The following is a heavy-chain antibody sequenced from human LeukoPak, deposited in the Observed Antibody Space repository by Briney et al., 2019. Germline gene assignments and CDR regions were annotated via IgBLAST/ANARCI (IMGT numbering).Heavy chain of an antibody. CDR1: GFTFSSYS. CDR2: ISSSSSYI. J-gene: IGHJ6*02. V-gene: IGHV3-21*01. Sequence: GGSLRLSCAASGFTFSSYSMNWVRQAPGKGLEWVSSISSSSSYIYYADSVKGRFTISRDNAKNPLYLQMNSLRAEDTAVYYCAREYTAMVRRVYYYYGMDVWGQGTTVTVSS. CDR3: AREYTAMVRRVYYYYGMDV. D-gene: IGHD5-18*01.